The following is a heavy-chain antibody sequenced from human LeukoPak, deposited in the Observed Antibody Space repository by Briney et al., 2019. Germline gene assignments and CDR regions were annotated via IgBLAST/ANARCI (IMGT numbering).Heavy chain of an antibody. D-gene: IGHD3-10*01. J-gene: IGHJ6*03. CDR3: ARGFGESLFDGGRVVPYNYYMDV. CDR2: IIPIFGTA. V-gene: IGHV1-69*06. CDR1: GGTFSGYA. Sequence: SVKVSCKASGGTFSGYAISWVRQAPGQGLEWMGGIIPIFGTANYAQKFQGRVTITADKSTSTAYMELSSLRSEDTAVYYCARGFGESLFDGGRVVPYNYYMDVWGKGTTVTVSS.